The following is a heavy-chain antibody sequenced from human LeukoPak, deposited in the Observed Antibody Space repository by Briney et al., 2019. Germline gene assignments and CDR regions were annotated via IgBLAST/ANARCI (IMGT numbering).Heavy chain of an antibody. J-gene: IGHJ6*03. D-gene: IGHD3-22*01. V-gene: IGHV3-7*01. Sequence: PGGSLRLSCAASGFTFSSYWMSWVRQAPGKGLEWVANIKQDGSEKYYVDSVKGRSTISRDNAKNSLYLQMSSLRAEDTAVYYCARTYDSSGYYWWDYYYMDVWGKGTTVTVSS. CDR3: ARTYDSSGYYWWDYYYMDV. CDR2: IKQDGSEK. CDR1: GFTFSSYW.